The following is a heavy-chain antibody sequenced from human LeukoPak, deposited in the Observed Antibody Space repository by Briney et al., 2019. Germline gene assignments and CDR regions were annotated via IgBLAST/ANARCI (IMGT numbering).Heavy chain of an antibody. Sequence: SETLSLTCSVSGGSISSSSYYWGWIRQAPGKGPEWIGSIYYSGSTYYNPSLKSRVTISVDTSKNQFSLKLSSVTAADTAVYYCARGMQWLRAFEYWGQGTLVTVSS. CDR2: IYYSGST. D-gene: IGHD5-12*01. V-gene: IGHV4-39*07. CDR3: ARGMQWLRAFEY. CDR1: GGSISSSSYY. J-gene: IGHJ4*02.